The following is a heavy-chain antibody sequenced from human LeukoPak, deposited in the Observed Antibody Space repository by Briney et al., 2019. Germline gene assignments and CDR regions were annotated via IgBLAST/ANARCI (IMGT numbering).Heavy chain of an antibody. V-gene: IGHV3-33*08. CDR1: GFTFSNHW. CDR3: VRGVGVSRFNYLDP. CDR2: IWYDASNK. J-gene: IGHJ5*02. Sequence: GGSLRLSCTASGFTFSNHWMSWVRQAPGKGLEWVAVIWYDASNKYYADSVKGRFTISRDNSKNTLYLHMNSLRDDDTAVYYCVRGVGVSRFNYLDPWGQGTLVIVSS. D-gene: IGHD1-7*01.